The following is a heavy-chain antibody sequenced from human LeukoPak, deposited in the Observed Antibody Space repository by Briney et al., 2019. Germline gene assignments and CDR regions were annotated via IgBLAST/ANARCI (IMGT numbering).Heavy chain of an antibody. CDR3: ARDSRKYYYGMDV. CDR1: GFTFSSYA. J-gene: IGHJ6*02. Sequence: GRSLRLSCAASGFTFSSYAMHWVRQAPGKGLEWVAVISYDGSNKYYADSVKGRFTISRDNSKNTLYLQMNSLRAEDTAVYYCARDSRKYYYGMDVWGQGTTVTVSS. CDR2: ISYDGSNK. V-gene: IGHV3-30-3*01.